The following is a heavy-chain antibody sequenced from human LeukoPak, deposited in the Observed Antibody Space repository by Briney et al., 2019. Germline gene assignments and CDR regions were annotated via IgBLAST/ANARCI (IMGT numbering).Heavy chain of an antibody. J-gene: IGHJ4*02. D-gene: IGHD4-17*01. CDR2: IGSSGDIT. CDR3: AKDVDNGDYVVY. V-gene: IGHV3-23*01. CDR1: GFTFSSYA. Sequence: GGSLRLSCAASGFTFSSYAMSWVRQAPGMGLEWVSSIGSSGDITYYADSVKGRFTISRDNSKNPLYLQMNSLRAEDTAVYYCAKDVDNGDYVVYWGQGTLVTVSS.